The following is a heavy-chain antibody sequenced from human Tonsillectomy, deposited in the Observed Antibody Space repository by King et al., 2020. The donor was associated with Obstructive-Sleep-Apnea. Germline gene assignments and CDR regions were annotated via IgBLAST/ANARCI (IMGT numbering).Heavy chain of an antibody. J-gene: IGHJ4*02. CDR1: GGSLSGFY. Sequence: VQLQQWGAGLLKPSETLSLTCAVSGGSLSGFYWSWIRQPPGKGMEWIGEINYSGSTNYNPSLRGRLTMSVDTSKNHFSLDLGSVTAADTAVYYCARVGWEFKSQTYYNFDYWGQGTLVTVSS. V-gene: IGHV4-34*01. D-gene: IGHD1-26*01. CDR2: INYSGST. CDR3: ARVGWEFKSQTYYNFDY.